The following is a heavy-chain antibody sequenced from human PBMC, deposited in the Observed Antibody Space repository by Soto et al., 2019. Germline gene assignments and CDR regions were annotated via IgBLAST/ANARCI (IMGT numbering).Heavy chain of an antibody. D-gene: IGHD3-22*01. J-gene: IGHJ4*02. CDR3: ARDSYYDSSGYYMPRFDY. Sequence: GASVQVAFQASGGTYRSYAVSWVRQENEQGLEWMGGIIPIFGTANYAQRFQGRVTITADESTSTAYMELSSLRSEDTAVYYCARDSYYDSSGYYMPRFDYWGQGTLVTVSS. CDR2: IIPIFGTA. V-gene: IGHV1-69*13. CDR1: GGTYRSYA.